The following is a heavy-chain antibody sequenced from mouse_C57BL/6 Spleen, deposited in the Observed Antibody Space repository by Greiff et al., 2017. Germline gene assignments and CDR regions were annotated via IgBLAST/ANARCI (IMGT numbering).Heavy chain of an antibody. CDR3: ARDGSSFYYAMDY. D-gene: IGHD1-1*01. Sequence: EVKLVESGGGLVKPGGSLKLSCAASGFTFSSYAMSWVRQTPEKRLEWVATISDGGRYTYYPDNVKGRFTISRDNAKNNLYLQMSHLKSEDTAMYYYARDGSSFYYAMDYWGQGTSVTVSS. J-gene: IGHJ4*01. CDR1: GFTFSSYA. CDR2: ISDGGRYT. V-gene: IGHV5-4*01.